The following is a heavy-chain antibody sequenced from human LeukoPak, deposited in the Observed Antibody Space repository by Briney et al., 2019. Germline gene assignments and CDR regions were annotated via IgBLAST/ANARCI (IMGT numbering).Heavy chain of an antibody. D-gene: IGHD4-17*01. Sequence: RPGGSLRLSCAASGFTFDDYGMSWVRQVPGKGLEWVSGINWNGGSTGYADSVKGRFTISRDNAKNSLYLQMNSLRAEDTALYYCARDTGMTTVTLFDYWGQGTLVTVSS. J-gene: IGHJ4*02. CDR2: INWNGGST. CDR3: ARDTGMTTVTLFDY. CDR1: GFTFDDYG. V-gene: IGHV3-20*04.